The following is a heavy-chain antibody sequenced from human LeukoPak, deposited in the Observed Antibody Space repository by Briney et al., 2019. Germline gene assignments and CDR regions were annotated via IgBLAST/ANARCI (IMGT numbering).Heavy chain of an antibody. CDR2: IRFDGRNI. Sequence: GGSLRLSCAASGFTFSSYGMHWVRQAPGKGLEWVAFIRFDGRNIYYADSVKGRFTISRDNSKHTPYLQMNSLRAEDTAVYYCAKAVGYSSSYLGYWGQGTLVTVSS. CDR3: AKAVGYSSSYLGY. D-gene: IGHD6-13*01. V-gene: IGHV3-30*02. J-gene: IGHJ4*02. CDR1: GFTFSSYG.